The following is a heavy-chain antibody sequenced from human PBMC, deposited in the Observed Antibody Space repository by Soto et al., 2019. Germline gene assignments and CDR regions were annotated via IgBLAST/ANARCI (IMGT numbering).Heavy chain of an antibody. CDR1: GYTFTSYD. J-gene: IGHJ4*02. V-gene: IGHV1-8*01. Sequence: QVQLVQSGAEVKKPGASVKVSCKASGYTFTSYDINWVRQATGQGLEWMGWMNPNSGNTGYAQKFQGRVTMTRNTALRTAYVERSSRRSEDTAVYDCAGGGEWELVPVHFDYWGQGTLVTVSS. CDR3: AGGGEWELVPVHFDY. D-gene: IGHD1-26*01. CDR2: MNPNSGNT.